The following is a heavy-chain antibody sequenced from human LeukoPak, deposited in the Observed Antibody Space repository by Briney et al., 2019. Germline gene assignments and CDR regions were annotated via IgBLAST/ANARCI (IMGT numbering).Heavy chain of an antibody. CDR2: IIPIFGTA. CDR3: AVSKVEMATSYYFDY. V-gene: IGHV1-69*01. J-gene: IGHJ4*02. CDR1: GGTFSSYA. Sequence: SVKVSCKASGGTFSSYAISWVRQAPGQGLEWMGGIIPIFGTANYAQKFQGRVTITADESTSAAYMELSSLRSEDTAVYYCAVSKVEMATSYYFDYWGQGTLVTVSS. D-gene: IGHD5-24*01.